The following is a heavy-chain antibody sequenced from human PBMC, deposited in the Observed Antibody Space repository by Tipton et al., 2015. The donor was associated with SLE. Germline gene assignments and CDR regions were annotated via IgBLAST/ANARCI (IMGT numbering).Heavy chain of an antibody. CDR2: IYYSGST. CDR1: DDSISSQS. Sequence: GLVKPSETLSLVCNVSDDSISSQSWSWIRQPPGEGLEWIGYIYYSGSTDYKPSLKSRVTISLDTSKSQFSLQLTSVTAADTAVYYCARGYSSVWYAFDIWGPGTMVTVSS. D-gene: IGHD6-19*01. CDR3: ARGYSSVWYAFDI. V-gene: IGHV4-59*11. J-gene: IGHJ3*02.